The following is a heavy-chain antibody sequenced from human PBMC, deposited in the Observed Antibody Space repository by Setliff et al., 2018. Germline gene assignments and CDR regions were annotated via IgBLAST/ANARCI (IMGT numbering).Heavy chain of an antibody. CDR1: GGSMNSGSYY. CDR2: IYTSWST. V-gene: IGHV4-61*09. D-gene: IGHD3-3*01. J-gene: IGHJ6*03. CDR3: ARMSGFLYMVV. Sequence: SETLSLTCTVSGGSMNSGSYYWSFIRQPAGKGLEWIGQIYTSWSTNYNPSLKSRVTMSVATSKNQFSLKLTSVTAADTAVYCCARMSGFLYMVVWGKGTTVTVSS.